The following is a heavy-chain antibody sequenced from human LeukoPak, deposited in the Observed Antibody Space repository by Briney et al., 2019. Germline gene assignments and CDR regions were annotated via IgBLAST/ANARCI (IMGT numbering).Heavy chain of an antibody. J-gene: IGHJ6*02. D-gene: IGHD1-26*01. CDR3: ARDGRAGQDYYYYGMDV. CDR2: ISAYNGNT. Sequence: ASVNVSCKASGYTFTSYGISWVRQAPGQGLEWMGWISAYNGNTNYAQKLQGRVTMTTDTSTSTAYMELRSLRSDDTAVYYCARDGRAGQDYYYYGMDVWGQGTTVAVSS. CDR1: GYTFTSYG. V-gene: IGHV1-18*01.